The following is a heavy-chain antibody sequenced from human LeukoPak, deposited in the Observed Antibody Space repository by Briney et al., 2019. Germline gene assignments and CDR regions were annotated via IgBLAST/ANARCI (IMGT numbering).Heavy chain of an antibody. D-gene: IGHD3-3*01. V-gene: IGHV4-59*01. CDR3: ARPQGFWSGNDAFDI. J-gene: IGHJ3*02. CDR2: IYYSGST. CDR1: GGSISSYY. Sequence: PSETLSLTCTVSGGSISSYYWSWIRQPPGKGLEWIGYIYYSGSTNYNPSLKSRVTISVDTSKNQFSLKLSSVTAADTAVYYCARPQGFWSGNDAFDIWGQGTMVTDSS.